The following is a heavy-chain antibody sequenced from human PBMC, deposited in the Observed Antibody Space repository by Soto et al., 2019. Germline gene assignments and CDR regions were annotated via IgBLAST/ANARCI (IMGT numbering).Heavy chain of an antibody. Sequence: SETLSLTCTVSGGSISSSSYYWGWIRQPPGKGLEWIGSIYYSGSTYYNPSLKSRVTISVDTSKNQFSLKLGSVTAADTAVYYCATGPSVVVPADNSPPINYFDYWGQGTLVTVSS. CDR1: GGSISSSSYY. D-gene: IGHD2-2*01. CDR2: IYYSGST. CDR3: ATGPSVVVPADNSPPINYFDY. J-gene: IGHJ4*02. V-gene: IGHV4-39*01.